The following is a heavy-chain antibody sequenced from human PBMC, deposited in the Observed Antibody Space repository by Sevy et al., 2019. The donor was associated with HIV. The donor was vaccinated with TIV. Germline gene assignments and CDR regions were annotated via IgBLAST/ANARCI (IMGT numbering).Heavy chain of an antibody. CDR3: ARNLVGASDS. J-gene: IGHJ4*02. CDR2: IYSGGST. D-gene: IGHD1-26*01. V-gene: IGHV3-66*01. Sequence: GGSLRLSCAASGFTVSSNYMSWVRQAPGKGLEWVSGIYSGGSTYYADSVKGRFTISRDNFKNTLYLQMKSLRGDDTAVYYCARNLVGASDSWGQGTLVTVSS. CDR1: GFTVSSNY.